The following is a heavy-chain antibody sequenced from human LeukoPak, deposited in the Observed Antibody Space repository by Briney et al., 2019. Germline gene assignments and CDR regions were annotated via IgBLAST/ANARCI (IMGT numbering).Heavy chain of an antibody. V-gene: IGHV4-59*01. Sequence: SETLSLTCTVSGGSISSYYWSWIRQPPGKGLEWIGYIYYSGSTNYNPSLKSRVTISVDTSKNQFSLKLSSVTAADTAVYYCAGDRPFRGYYGSGSRQKPYYYYGMDVWGQGTTVTVSS. J-gene: IGHJ6*02. CDR2: IYYSGST. CDR3: AGDRPFRGYYGSGSRQKPYYYYGMDV. CDR1: GGSISSYY. D-gene: IGHD3-10*01.